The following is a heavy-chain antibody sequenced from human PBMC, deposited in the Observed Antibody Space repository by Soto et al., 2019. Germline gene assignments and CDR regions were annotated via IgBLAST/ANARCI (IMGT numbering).Heavy chain of an antibody. D-gene: IGHD2-15*01. V-gene: IGHV3-23*01. Sequence: GGSLRLSCAASGFTFSSYAMTWVRQAPGKGLEWVSGISGSGGGTYSADSVKGRFTISRDNSKNTLYLQMNSLRAEDTAVYYCARDGVAEIDYWGQGTLVTVSS. CDR2: ISGSGGGT. J-gene: IGHJ4*02. CDR1: GFTFSSYA. CDR3: ARDGVAEIDY.